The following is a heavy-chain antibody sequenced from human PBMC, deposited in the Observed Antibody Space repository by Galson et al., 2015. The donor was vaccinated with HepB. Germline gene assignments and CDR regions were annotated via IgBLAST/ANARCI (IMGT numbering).Heavy chain of an antibody. D-gene: IGHD3-16*01. CDR3: ALSARFIPTEIDV. CDR1: GFTFTIYG. V-gene: IGHV3-30*03. CDR2: ISNDGTNE. Sequence: SLRLSCAVSGFTFTIYGIHWVRQAPGKGLEWVAFISNDGTNEFYADSVKGRFSISTDTSKNTVYVQINSLRPEDTAVYFCALSARFIPTEIDVWGQGTLVTVSS. J-gene: IGHJ4*02.